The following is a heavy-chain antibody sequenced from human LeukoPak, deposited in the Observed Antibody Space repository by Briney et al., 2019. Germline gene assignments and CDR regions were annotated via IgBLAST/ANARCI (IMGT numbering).Heavy chain of an antibody. CDR3: AKGGSTTVTPLYY. CDR1: GFTFSSYG. CDR2: ISYDGRNK. J-gene: IGHJ4*02. Sequence: GGSLTLSCAASGFTFSSYGMHWVRQAPGKGLEGGAVISYDGRNKYYADSVKGRFTISIDNSKNTLYLQMNSLRAGDTAVYYCAKGGSTTVTPLYYWGQGTLVTVSS. V-gene: IGHV3-30*18. D-gene: IGHD4-17*01.